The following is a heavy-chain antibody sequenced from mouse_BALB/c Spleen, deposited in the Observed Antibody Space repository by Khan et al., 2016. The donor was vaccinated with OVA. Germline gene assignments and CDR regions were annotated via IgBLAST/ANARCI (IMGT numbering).Heavy chain of an antibody. Sequence: VQLKESGPGLVKPSQSLSLTCTVNGYSITSNYAWNWIRQFPGNKLEWMGYISCSGSTNYNPSLKSRLSITRDTSKNQFFLLLHSVTTEDSATYYCARGNYYGYALDYWGQGTSVTVSS. CDR1: GYSITSNYA. CDR2: ISCSGST. J-gene: IGHJ4*01. D-gene: IGHD1-1*01. V-gene: IGHV3-2*02. CDR3: ARGNYYGYALDY.